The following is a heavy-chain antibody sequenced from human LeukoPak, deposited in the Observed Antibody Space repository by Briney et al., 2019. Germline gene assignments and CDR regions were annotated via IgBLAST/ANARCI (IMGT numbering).Heavy chain of an antibody. CDR3: ARVERNGYSYGLIDY. CDR2: IYSGGNT. D-gene: IGHD5-18*01. CDR1: GFTVSNNY. J-gene: IGHJ4*02. V-gene: IGHV3-53*01. Sequence: PGGSLRLSCAASGFTVSNNYMNWVRQAPGKGLEWASVIYSGGNTYYADSVKGRFTISRDNSKNSLYLQMNSLRAEDTAVYYCARVERNGYSYGLIDYWGQGTLVTVSS.